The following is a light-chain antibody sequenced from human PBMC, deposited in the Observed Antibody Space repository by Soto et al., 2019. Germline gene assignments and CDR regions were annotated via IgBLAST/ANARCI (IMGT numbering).Light chain of an antibody. CDR3: NSYAGNSWV. CDR1: SSDVGGYNR. CDR2: EVF. J-gene: IGLJ3*02. Sequence: QSALTQPPSASGSPGQPVSISCTGTSSDVGGYNRVCWYQHHPGKAPKLIIYEVFKRPSGVPDRFSGSKSGNTASLTVSGLQAEDEADYYCNSYAGNSWVFGGGTKLTVL. V-gene: IGLV2-8*01.